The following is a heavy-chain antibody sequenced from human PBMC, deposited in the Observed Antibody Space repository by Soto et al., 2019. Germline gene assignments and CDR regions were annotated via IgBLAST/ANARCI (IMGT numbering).Heavy chain of an antibody. CDR2: IYYSGST. J-gene: IGHJ4*02. V-gene: IGHV4-39*01. CDR1: NGSISSSSYY. Sequence: SLTCTVSNGSISSSSYYWGWIRQPPGKGPEWIGSIYYSGSTYYNPSLKSRVTISVDTSKNQFSLNLSSVTAADTAVYYCARNYYGSGRTYYFDYWGQGTLVTVSS. D-gene: IGHD3-10*01. CDR3: ARNYYGSGRTYYFDY.